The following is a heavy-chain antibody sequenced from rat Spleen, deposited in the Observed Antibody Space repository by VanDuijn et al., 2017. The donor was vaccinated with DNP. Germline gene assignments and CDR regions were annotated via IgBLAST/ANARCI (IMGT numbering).Heavy chain of an antibody. Sequence: EVQLRESGPGLVNPSQSLSLPCSFTVFSIPSNYWGWIRHFPGNEMEWMASISYSGITGYNPSLKSRISITRDTSKNQFFLQLNSVTTEDTATYYCARSVYYYSGYIPFDYWGQGVMVTVSS. J-gene: IGHJ2*01. CDR1: VFSIPSNY. CDR3: ARSVYYYSGYIPFDY. CDR2: ISYSGIT. D-gene: IGHD1-2*01. V-gene: IGHV3-1*01.